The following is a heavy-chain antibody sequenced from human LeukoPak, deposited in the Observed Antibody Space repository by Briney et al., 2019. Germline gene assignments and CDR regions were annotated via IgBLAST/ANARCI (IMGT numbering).Heavy chain of an antibody. D-gene: IGHD6-19*01. J-gene: IGHJ5*02. CDR3: ARGDSGDWSFDP. V-gene: IGHV3-48*02. CDR2: ISSSSSTI. Sequence: GGSLRLSCAVSGFTFSSYSMNWVRQAPGKGLEWVSYISSSSSTIYYADSVKGRITISRDNAKNSLYLQMNSLRDEDTAVYYCARGDSGDWSFDPWGQGTLVTVSS. CDR1: GFTFSSYS.